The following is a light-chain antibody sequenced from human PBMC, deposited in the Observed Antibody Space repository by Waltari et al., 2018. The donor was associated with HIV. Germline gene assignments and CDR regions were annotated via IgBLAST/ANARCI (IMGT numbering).Light chain of an antibody. CDR2: EVT. CDR3: CSCPRSGIRYV. J-gene: IGLJ1*01. V-gene: IGLV2-23*02. Sequence: QSALTQPASVSGSPGQSITISCTGTSSNLGSNDLVSGYQQHPGEAPKLIIYEVTKRPSGVSNRFSGSKSGNTASLTISGLQAEDEADHYCCSCPRSGIRYVFGTGTKVTVL. CDR1: SSNLGSNDL.